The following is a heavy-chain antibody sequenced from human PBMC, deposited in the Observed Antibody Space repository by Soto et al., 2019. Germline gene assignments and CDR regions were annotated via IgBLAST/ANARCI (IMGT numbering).Heavy chain of an antibody. CDR2: IDNSGGIT. D-gene: IGHD5-18*01. J-gene: IGHJ4*02. CDR3: VKGGYNYGFLFDC. V-gene: IGHV3-23*05. CDR1: GFTFSTYA. Sequence: EVQLLESGGGLVQPGGSLRLSCAASGFTFSTYAMSWVRQAPGKGLEWVSTIDNSGGITYYADSVKGRFTISRDNSKNTLYLQMNSLRAEDTAVYYCVKGGYNYGFLFDCWGQGTLVTVSS.